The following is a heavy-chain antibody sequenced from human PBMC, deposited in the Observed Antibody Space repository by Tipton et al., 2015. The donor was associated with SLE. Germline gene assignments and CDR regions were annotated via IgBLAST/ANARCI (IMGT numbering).Heavy chain of an antibody. Sequence: TLSLTCAVYGGSFSGYYWSWIRQPPGKGLEWIGEINHSGRTNYNPSLKSRVTISVDTSKNQFSLKLSSVTAADTAVYYCARESLTTRFSRLWYFDLWGRGTLVTVSS. J-gene: IGHJ2*01. V-gene: IGHV4-34*01. D-gene: IGHD4-17*01. CDR2: INHSGRT. CDR1: GGSFSGYY. CDR3: ARESLTTRFSRLWYFDL.